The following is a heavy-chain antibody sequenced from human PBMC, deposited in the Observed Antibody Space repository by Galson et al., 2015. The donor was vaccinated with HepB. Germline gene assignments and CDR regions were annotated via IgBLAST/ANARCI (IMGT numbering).Heavy chain of an antibody. CDR1: GFTFSSYA. Sequence: SLRLSCAASGFTFSSYAMHWVRQAPGKGLEWVAVISYDGSNKYCADSVKGRFTISRDNSKNTLYLQMNSLRAEDTAVYYCASTPTYYYDSSGYCWGQGTLVTVSS. CDR3: ASTPTYYYDSSGYC. D-gene: IGHD3-22*01. V-gene: IGHV3-30*04. CDR2: ISYDGSNK. J-gene: IGHJ4*02.